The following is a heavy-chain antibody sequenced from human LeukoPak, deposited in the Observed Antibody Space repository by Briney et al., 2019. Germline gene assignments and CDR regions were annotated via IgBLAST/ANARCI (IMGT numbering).Heavy chain of an antibody. J-gene: IGHJ4*02. CDR2: ISSSGSTI. CDR1: GGSFSGYY. D-gene: IGHD3-3*01. V-gene: IGHV3-11*04. CDR3: ARDFSIFGVVDY. Sequence: PSETLSLTCAVYGGSFSGYYWSWIRQAPGKGLEWVSYISSSGSTIYYADSVKGRFTISRDNAKNSLYLQMNSLRAEDTAVYYCARDFSIFGVVDYWGQGTLVTVSS.